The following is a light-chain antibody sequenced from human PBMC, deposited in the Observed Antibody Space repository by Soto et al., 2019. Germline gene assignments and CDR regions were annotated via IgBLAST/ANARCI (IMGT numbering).Light chain of an antibody. CDR3: QQYNNRPRYT. CDR1: QSVSSN. CDR2: GAS. Sequence: EIVMTQSPATLSVSPGERATLSCRASQSVSSNLAWYQQKPGQAPRLLIYGASTRATGIPARFSGSGSGTEFTLTISSLQSEDFAVYYCQQYNNRPRYTFGQGTKVDIK. J-gene: IGKJ2*01. V-gene: IGKV3-15*01.